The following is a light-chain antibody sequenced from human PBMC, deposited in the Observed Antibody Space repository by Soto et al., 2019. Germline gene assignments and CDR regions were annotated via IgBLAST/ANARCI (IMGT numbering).Light chain of an antibody. CDR3: AAWDDSLSGPV. CDR1: ISNSGSNY. CDR2: LNN. J-gene: IGLJ2*01. Sequence: QSVLTQPPSASGTPGQRVAISCSGSISNSGSNYVYWYQQFPGTAPKLLIYLNNQRPSGVPDRFSGSKSGTSASLAISGLRSDDEADYYCAAWDDSLSGPVFGGGTKVTVL. V-gene: IGLV1-47*02.